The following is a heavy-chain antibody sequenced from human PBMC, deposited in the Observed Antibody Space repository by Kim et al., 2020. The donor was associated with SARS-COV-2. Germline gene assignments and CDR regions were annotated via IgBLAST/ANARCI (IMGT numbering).Heavy chain of an antibody. CDR2: IYHSGST. V-gene: IGHV4-4*02. CDR1: GGSISSSNW. Sequence: SETLSLTCAVSGGSISSSNWWSWVRQPPGKGLEWIGEIYHSGSTNYNPSLKSRVTISVDKSKNQFSLKLSSVTAADTAVYYCASTGYCSSTSCYDYYYYGMDVWGQGTTVTVSS. D-gene: IGHD2-2*01. CDR3: ASTGYCSSTSCYDYYYYGMDV. J-gene: IGHJ6*02.